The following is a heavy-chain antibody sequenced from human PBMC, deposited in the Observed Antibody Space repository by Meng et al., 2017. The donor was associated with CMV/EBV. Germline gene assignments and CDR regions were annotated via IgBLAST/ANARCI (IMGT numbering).Heavy chain of an antibody. CDR1: GGFFSGFF. Sequence: QVRLQVAGPVLLKPSETLSLPCSVSGGFFSGFFWTWIRQPAGKGLEWIGRIYSTGGTNYNPSFESRVTISLDGSNNQFSLKLNSVTAADTAIYYCARERGDDSGYNFNSWGQGTLVTVSS. V-gene: IGHV4-4*07. D-gene: IGHD3-22*01. CDR2: IYSTGGT. CDR3: ARERGDDSGYNFNS. J-gene: IGHJ4*02.